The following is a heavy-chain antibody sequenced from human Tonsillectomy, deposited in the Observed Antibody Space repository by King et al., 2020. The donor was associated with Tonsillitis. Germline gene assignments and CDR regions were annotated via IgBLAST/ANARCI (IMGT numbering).Heavy chain of an antibody. CDR1: GYTFTSYG. CDR2: ISGYSGNT. CDR3: ARDDYYSTSAGWDY. D-gene: IGHD6-6*01. J-gene: IGHJ4*02. Sequence: QLVQSGAEVKKPGASVTVSCKASGYTFTSYGFTWVRQAPGQGLEWMGWISGYSGNTNYAQKFQGRVTMTTDTSTSTAYMGLRGLRSDATAVYYCARDDYYSTSAGWDYWGQGTLVTVSS. V-gene: IGHV1-18*01.